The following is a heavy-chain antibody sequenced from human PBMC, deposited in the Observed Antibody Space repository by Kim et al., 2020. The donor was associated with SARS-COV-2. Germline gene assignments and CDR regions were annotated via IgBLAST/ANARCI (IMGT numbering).Heavy chain of an antibody. V-gene: IGHV4-39*01. CDR1: GGSISSSSYY. D-gene: IGHD1-1*01. CDR3: ARSPVQLERGAFDI. J-gene: IGHJ3*02. CDR2: IYYSGST. Sequence: SETLSLTCTVSGGSISSSSYYWGWIRQPPGKGLEWIGSIYYSGSTYYNPSLKSRVTISVDTSKNQFSLKLSSVTAADTAVYYCARSPVQLERGAFDIWGQGTMVTVSS.